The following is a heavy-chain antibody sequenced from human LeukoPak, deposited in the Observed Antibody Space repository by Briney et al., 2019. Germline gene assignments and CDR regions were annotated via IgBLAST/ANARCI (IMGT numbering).Heavy chain of an antibody. Sequence: PSETLSLTCSVSGDSMRTFYWSWLRQPPGKGLEWIGYINHSGNTYYNPSLKSRLTMSVDTSKDQFSLKVSSVTAADTAVYYCARDRYCSTTSCYKTGYMDVWGKGTTVIVSS. CDR2: INHSGNT. CDR1: GDSMRTFY. J-gene: IGHJ6*03. D-gene: IGHD2-2*02. V-gene: IGHV4-59*01. CDR3: ARDRYCSTTSCYKTGYMDV.